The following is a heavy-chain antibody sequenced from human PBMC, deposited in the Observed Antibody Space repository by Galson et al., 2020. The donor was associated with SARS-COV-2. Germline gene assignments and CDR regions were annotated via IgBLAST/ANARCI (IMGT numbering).Heavy chain of an antibody. D-gene: IGHD3-3*01. J-gene: IGHJ4*02. CDR3: ARAAQTYYDFWSGYYNAPHFDY. Sequence: SETLSLSCTVSGGSISSYYWSWIRQPPGKGLEWIGYIYYSGSTNYNPSLKSRVTISVDTSKNQFSLKLSSVTAADTAVYYCARAAQTYYDFWSGYYNAPHFDYWGQGTLVTVSS. CDR2: IYYSGST. CDR1: GGSISSYY. V-gene: IGHV4-59*01.